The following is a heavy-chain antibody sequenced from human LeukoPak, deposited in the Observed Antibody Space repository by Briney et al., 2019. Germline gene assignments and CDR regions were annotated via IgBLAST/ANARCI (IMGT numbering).Heavy chain of an antibody. Sequence: TPTESLSLACSVSGRSISNNDYFSGCFRQPPGKGLEWLGRMYYGGRTHDNPALTSRVTIYVGTSKNQVSLRLSSVTAADTAVYYCARRVPGRSGNWCGPWGQGTLVTVFS. CDR3: ARRVPGRSGNWCGP. D-gene: IGHD2-2*01. V-gene: IGHV4-39*01. CDR1: GRSISNNDYF. J-gene: IGHJ5*02. CDR2: MYYGGRT.